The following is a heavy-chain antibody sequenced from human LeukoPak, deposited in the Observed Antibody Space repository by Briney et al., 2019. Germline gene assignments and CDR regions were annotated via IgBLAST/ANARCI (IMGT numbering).Heavy chain of an antibody. Sequence: SSETLSLTCTVSGGSISNSSSYWGWIRQPPGKGLEWIGSIYYSGSTYYNPSLKSRVTISVDTSKNQFSLKLSSVTAADTAVYYCARAVIRRYFDYWGQGTLVTVSS. J-gene: IGHJ4*02. V-gene: IGHV4-39*07. CDR2: IYYSGST. CDR1: GGSISNSSSY. D-gene: IGHD2-21*01. CDR3: ARAVIRRYFDY.